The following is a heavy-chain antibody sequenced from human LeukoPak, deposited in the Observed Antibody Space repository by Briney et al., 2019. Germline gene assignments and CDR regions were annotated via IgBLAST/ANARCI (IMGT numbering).Heavy chain of an antibody. CDR2: INGGGGGGT. Sequence: SGGSLRLSCAASGFTFSNYAMSWVRKAPGKGLEWVSGINGGGGGGTFHADSVRGRFTISRDNSKNTLYLQMSSLRAEDTAVYYCAASLPNIVVVPAAKGPFGSWGQGTLVTVSS. J-gene: IGHJ5*02. V-gene: IGHV3-23*01. D-gene: IGHD2-2*01. CDR3: AASLPNIVVVPAAKGPFGS. CDR1: GFTFSNYA.